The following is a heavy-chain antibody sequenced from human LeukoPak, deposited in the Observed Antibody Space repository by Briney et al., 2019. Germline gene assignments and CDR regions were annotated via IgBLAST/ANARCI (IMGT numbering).Heavy chain of an antibody. Sequence: PGGSLRLSCAASGFPFSSFGMHWVRQAPGKGLEWVAVIWYDGTKKYYADSVKGRFIISRDNSKNTLFLQMNSLRAEDTGVYYCAREGGYGDYAGRFDYWGQGTLVTVSS. CDR2: IWYDGTKK. V-gene: IGHV3-33*01. J-gene: IGHJ4*02. CDR1: GFPFSSFG. D-gene: IGHD4-17*01. CDR3: AREGGYGDYAGRFDY.